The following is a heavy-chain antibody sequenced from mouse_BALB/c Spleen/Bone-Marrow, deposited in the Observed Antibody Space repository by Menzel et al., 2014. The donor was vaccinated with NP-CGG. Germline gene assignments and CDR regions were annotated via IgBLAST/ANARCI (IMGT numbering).Heavy chain of an antibody. D-gene: IGHD1-1*01. CDR1: GFTFSSYG. CDR2: INNNGGST. J-gene: IGHJ1*01. Sequence: EVKLMESGGGLVQPGGSLKLSCVASGFTFSSYGMSWVRQTPDKRLELVATINNNGGSTYYPDSVKGQFTISKDNAKNTLCLQMSSLKAEDTAMYNCARVYGWYFDVWGAGTTVTVSS. V-gene: IGHV5-6-3*01. CDR3: ARVYGWYFDV.